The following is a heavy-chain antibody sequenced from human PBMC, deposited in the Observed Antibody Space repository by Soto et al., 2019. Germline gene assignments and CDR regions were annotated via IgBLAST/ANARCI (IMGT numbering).Heavy chain of an antibody. Sequence: EVQLLDSGGGLVQPGGSLRLSCAASGFSFSDYAMNWVRQAPGKGLEWVSEISATGGSTFYADFVKGRFTISRDNSKNTLYLHLTSLRADDTARYYCAKASSAWYDSKSYYFDDWGPGTLVTVSS. J-gene: IGHJ4*02. V-gene: IGHV3-23*01. D-gene: IGHD6-19*01. CDR1: GFSFSDYA. CDR2: ISATGGST. CDR3: AKASSAWYDSKSYYFDD.